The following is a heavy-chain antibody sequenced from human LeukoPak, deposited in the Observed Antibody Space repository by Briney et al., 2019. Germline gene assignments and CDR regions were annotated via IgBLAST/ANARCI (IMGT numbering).Heavy chain of an antibody. Sequence: GESPKISCKGSGYSFTSYWIGWVRQMPGKGLEWMGIIYPGDSDTRYSPSFQGQVTISADKSISTAYLQWSSLKASDTAMYYCARVYREYFDWTPSIDYWGQGTLVTVSS. CDR1: GYSFTSYW. V-gene: IGHV5-51*01. CDR2: IYPGDSDT. CDR3: ARVYREYFDWTPSIDY. J-gene: IGHJ4*02. D-gene: IGHD3-9*01.